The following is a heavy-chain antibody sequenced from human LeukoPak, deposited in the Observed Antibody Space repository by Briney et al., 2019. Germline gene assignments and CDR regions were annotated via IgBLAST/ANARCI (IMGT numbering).Heavy chain of an antibody. CDR1: GFTFNANW. Sequence: GGSLRLSCAASGFTFNANWMHWVRQAPGKGLVWVSCINGDGSTTTYADSVKGRFTISRDNAKNTVYLQINNLRAEDTAVYYCARDRYYVPDNWGQGTLVTVSS. CDR2: INGDGSTT. V-gene: IGHV3-74*01. J-gene: IGHJ4*02. CDR3: ARDRYYVPDN. D-gene: IGHD3-10*02.